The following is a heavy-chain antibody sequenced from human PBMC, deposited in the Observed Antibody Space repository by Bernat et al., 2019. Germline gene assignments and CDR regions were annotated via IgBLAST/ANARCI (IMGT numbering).Heavy chain of an antibody. CDR3: ARGAVYASSWYSSPFDY. CDR1: GFSVSSNY. CDR2: IYSGGTT. V-gene: IGHV3-53*02. D-gene: IGHD6-13*01. J-gene: IGHJ4*02. Sequence: EVQLVETGGGLIQPGGSLRLSCAASGFSVSSNYMSWVRQAPGKGLEWVSVIYSGGTTYYADSVKGRFTVSRDESKNTLYLQMSSLRVEDTAVYYCARGAVYASSWYSSPFDYWGQGTLVTVSS.